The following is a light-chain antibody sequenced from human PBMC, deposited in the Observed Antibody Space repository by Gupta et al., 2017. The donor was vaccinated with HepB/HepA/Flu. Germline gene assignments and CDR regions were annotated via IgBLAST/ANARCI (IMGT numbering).Light chain of an antibody. J-gene: IGLJ1*01. V-gene: IGLV2-11*01. CDR2: DVN. CDR1: SSDVGAYNY. Sequence: QSALTQPPSVSGSPGQSVTISCSGTSSDVGAYNYVSWYQCHPGEAPKVMIYDVNKRPSGVPDRFSGSKSGNTASLTISGLQADDEADYYCCSYAGGYNIYVFGTGTQVTVL. CDR3: CSYAGGYNIYV.